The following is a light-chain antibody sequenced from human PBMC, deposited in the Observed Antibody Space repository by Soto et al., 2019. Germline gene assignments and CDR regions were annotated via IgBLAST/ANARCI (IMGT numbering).Light chain of an antibody. CDR3: QQYNNWPQT. CDR2: GVS. CDR1: QSVSGN. V-gene: IGKV3-15*01. Sequence: EIVMTQSPATLSVSPGERATLSRRASQSVSGNLAWFQQKPGQAPRLLIYGVSTRGTGIPARFSGSGSGTEFTLTISSLQSEDFAVYYCQQYNNWPQTFGGGTKVEIK. J-gene: IGKJ4*01.